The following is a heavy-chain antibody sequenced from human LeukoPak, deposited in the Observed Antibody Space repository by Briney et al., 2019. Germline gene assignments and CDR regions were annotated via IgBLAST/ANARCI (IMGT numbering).Heavy chain of an antibody. J-gene: IGHJ4*02. CDR3: AREFYPRRGSFDY. Sequence: SETLSLTCTVSGGSISSSSYYWGWIRQPPGKGLEWIGSIYYSGGIYYNSSLKSRVTISADMSKNQFSLKLSSVTAADTAVYYCAREFYPRRGSFDYWGQGTLVTVSS. D-gene: IGHD2/OR15-2a*01. CDR2: IYYSGGI. CDR1: GGSISSSSYY. V-gene: IGHV4-39*07.